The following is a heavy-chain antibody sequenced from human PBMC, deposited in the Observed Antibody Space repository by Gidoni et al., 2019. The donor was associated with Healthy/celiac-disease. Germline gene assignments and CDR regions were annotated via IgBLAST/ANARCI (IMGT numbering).Heavy chain of an antibody. Sequence: QVQLQESGPGLVKPSQTLSLTCTVSGGSISSGGYYWSWIRQHPGKGLEWIGYIYYSGSTYDNPSLKSRVTISVDTSKNQFSLKLSSVTAADTAVYYCARVPVGYCTNGVCYGKPKWGWFDPWGQGTLVTVSS. V-gene: IGHV4-31*03. CDR3: ARVPVGYCTNGVCYGKPKWGWFDP. CDR2: IYYSGST. CDR1: GGSISSGGYY. D-gene: IGHD2-8*01. J-gene: IGHJ5*02.